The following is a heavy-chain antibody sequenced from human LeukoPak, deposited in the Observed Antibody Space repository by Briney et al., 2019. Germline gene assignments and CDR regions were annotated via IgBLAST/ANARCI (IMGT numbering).Heavy chain of an antibody. CDR3: ARHYDSSGYYYYYYGMDV. CDR1: GGSFSGYY. J-gene: IGHJ6*02. D-gene: IGHD3-22*01. V-gene: IGHV4-34*01. CDR2: INHSGST. Sequence: SETLSLTCAVYGGSFSGYYWSWIRQPPGKGLGWIGEINHSGSTNYNPSLKSRVTISVDTSKNQFSLKLSSVTAADTAVYYCARHYDSSGYYYYYYGMDVWGQGTTVTVSS.